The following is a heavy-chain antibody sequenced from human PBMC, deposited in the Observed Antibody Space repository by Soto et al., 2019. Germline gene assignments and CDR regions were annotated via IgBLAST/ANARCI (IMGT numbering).Heavy chain of an antibody. CDR3: ARAQGSGFLVS. D-gene: IGHD3-10*01. V-gene: IGHV4-30-4*01. Sequence: QVQLQEWGPGLVKPSQTLSLTCTVSGGSISSGDYYWSWIRQPPGKGLEWIGYIYYSGSTYYNPSLKSRVTISVDKSKVQFSLKLSSVTAADTAVYYCARAQGSGFLVSWGQGNQVTVSS. J-gene: IGHJ4*02. CDR1: GGSISSGDYY. CDR2: IYYSGST.